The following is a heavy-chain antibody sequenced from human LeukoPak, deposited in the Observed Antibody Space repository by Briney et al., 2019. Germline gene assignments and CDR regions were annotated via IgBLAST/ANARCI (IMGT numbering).Heavy chain of an antibody. CDR2: IGGYNDI. D-gene: IGHD7-27*01. V-gene: IGHV3-23*01. CDR1: GFTFSNYA. CDR3: AKDATPFNSIWDYFDS. J-gene: IGHJ4*02. Sequence: PGGSLRLSCAASGFTFSNYAMNWVRQAPGKGLEWVAGIGGYNDIHYADSMKGRFTGSRDDSKNTLYLQMSSLRIEDTAVYYCAKDATPFNSIWDYFDSWGQGTLVTVSA.